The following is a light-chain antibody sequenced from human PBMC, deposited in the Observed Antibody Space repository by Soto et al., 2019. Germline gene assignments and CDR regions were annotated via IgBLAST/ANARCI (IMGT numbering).Light chain of an antibody. J-gene: IGKJ1*01. CDR3: QQYGSSPT. CDR1: RSVNSN. V-gene: IGKV3-15*01. CDR2: GAS. Sequence: EIVMTQSPATLSVSPGERATLSCRASRSVNSNLAWYQQKPGQAPRLLIYGASTRATGIPARFSGSGSGTDFTLTISRLEPEDFAVYYCQQYGSSPTFGQGTKVDIK.